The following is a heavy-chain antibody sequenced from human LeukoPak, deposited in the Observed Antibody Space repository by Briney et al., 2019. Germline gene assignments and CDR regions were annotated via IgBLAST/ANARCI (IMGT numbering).Heavy chain of an antibody. CDR3: ASGYGGYVN. Sequence: GGSLRLSCAASGFTFSSYWMPWVRQAPGKGLVWVSRISSDGSNTIYADSVRGRFTISRDNAKHTLYLQMNSLGAEDTAVYYCASGYGGYVNWGQGTLVTVSS. CDR2: ISSDGSNT. V-gene: IGHV3-74*01. J-gene: IGHJ4*02. D-gene: IGHD4-23*01. CDR1: GFTFSSYW.